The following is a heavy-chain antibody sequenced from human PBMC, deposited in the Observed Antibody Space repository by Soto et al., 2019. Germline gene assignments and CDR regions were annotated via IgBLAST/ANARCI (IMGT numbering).Heavy chain of an antibody. Sequence: PGGSLRLSCAASGFTFSSYGTHWVRQAPGKGLEWVAVIWYDGSSKYYADSVKGRFTISRDNSKNTLYLQMNSLRAEDTAVYYCARDKSFSLVHLGWYFDLWGRGTPVTVSS. J-gene: IGHJ2*01. CDR3: ARDKSFSLVHLGWYFDL. CDR1: GFTFSSYG. CDR2: IWYDGSSK. D-gene: IGHD2-8*02. V-gene: IGHV3-33*01.